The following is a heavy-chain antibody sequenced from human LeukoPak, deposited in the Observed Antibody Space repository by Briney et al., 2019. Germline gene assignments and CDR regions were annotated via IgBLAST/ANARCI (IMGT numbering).Heavy chain of an antibody. CDR2: INAGNGNT. D-gene: IGHD4-17*01. CDR1: GYTFTSYA. V-gene: IGHV1-3*01. CDR3: ARRAGVTTPFDY. J-gene: IGHJ4*02. Sequence: ASVKVSCKASGYTFTSYAMHWVRQAPGQRLEWTGWINAGNGNTKYSQKFQGRVTITRDTSASTAYMELSSLGSEDTAVYYCARRAGVTTPFDYWGQGTLVTVSS.